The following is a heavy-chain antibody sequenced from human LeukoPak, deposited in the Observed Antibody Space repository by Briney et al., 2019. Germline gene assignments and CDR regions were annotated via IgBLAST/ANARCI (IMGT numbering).Heavy chain of an antibody. CDR3: ARAARGYQQIFDY. J-gene: IGHJ4*02. V-gene: IGHV3-30-3*01. CDR1: GFTFSSYA. Sequence: GGSLRLSCAASGFTFSSYAMHWVRQAPGKGLEWVAVISYDGSNKYYADSVKGRFTISRDNSKNTLYLQMNSLRAEDTAVYYCARAARGYQQIFDYWGQGTLVTVSS. CDR2: ISYDGSNK. D-gene: IGHD2-2*01.